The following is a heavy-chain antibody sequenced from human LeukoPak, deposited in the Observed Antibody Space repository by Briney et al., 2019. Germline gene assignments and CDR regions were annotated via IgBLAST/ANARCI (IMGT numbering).Heavy chain of an antibody. J-gene: IGHJ3*02. CDR2: ISGSGGST. Sequence: GGSLRLSCAASGFTFSSYAMSWVRQAPGKGLEWVSAISGSGGSTYYADSVKGRVTISRDNSKNTLYLQMNSLRAEDTAVYYCAKYYCDSSGYSDAFDIWGQGTMVTVSS. D-gene: IGHD3-22*01. CDR1: GFTFSSYA. V-gene: IGHV3-23*01. CDR3: AKYYCDSSGYSDAFDI.